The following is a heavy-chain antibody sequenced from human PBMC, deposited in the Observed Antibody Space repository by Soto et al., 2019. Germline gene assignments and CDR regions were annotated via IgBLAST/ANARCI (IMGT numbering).Heavy chain of an antibody. CDR1: GFTFSSYG. J-gene: IGHJ4*02. Sequence: QVQLGESGGGVVQPGRSLRLSCAASGFTFSSYGMHGVRQAPGKGLEWVAVIWYDGSNKYYADSVKGRFTISRDNSKNTLYLQMNSLRAEDTAVYYCASDFRTTVNTSLTDYWGQGTLVTVSS. V-gene: IGHV3-33*01. CDR2: IWYDGSNK. D-gene: IGHD4-17*01. CDR3: ASDFRTTVNTSLTDY.